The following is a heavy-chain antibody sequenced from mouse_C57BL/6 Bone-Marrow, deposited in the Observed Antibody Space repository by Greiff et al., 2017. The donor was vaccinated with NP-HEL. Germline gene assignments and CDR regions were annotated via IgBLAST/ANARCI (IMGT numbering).Heavy chain of an antibody. Sequence: QVQLLQPGAELVKPGASVKLSCKASGYTFTSYWMQWVKQRPGQGLEWIGEIDPSDSYTNYNQKFKGKATLTVDTSSSTAYMQLSSLTSEDSAVYYCARQPYYYGSSSDYWGQGTTLTVSS. V-gene: IGHV1-50*01. D-gene: IGHD1-1*01. CDR1: GYTFTSYW. CDR2: IDPSDSYT. CDR3: ARQPYYYGSSSDY. J-gene: IGHJ2*01.